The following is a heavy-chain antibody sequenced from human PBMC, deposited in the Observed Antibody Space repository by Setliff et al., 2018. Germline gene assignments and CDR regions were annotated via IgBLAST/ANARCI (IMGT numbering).Heavy chain of an antibody. CDR2: IYTDGST. CDR1: GDSISRALYY. V-gene: IGHV4-61*02. J-gene: IGHJ6*03. D-gene: IGHD3-3*01. CDR3: ARVTGFSYMDV. Sequence: SETLSLTCTVSGDSISRALYYWSWLRQSAGKGLECIGRIYTDGSTKYNPSLNSRVTLLIDTAKNQISLRLSSVTAADTAVYFCARVTGFSYMDVWGKGTTVT.